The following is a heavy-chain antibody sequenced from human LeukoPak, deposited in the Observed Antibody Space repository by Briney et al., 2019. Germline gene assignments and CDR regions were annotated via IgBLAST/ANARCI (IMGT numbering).Heavy chain of an antibody. Sequence: TPSETLSLTCAVYGGSFSGYYWSWIRQPPGKGLEWIGYIYYSGSTNYNPSLKSRVTISVDTSKNQFSLKLSSVTAADTAVYYCARDHDFWSGFGWFDPWGQGTLVTVSS. J-gene: IGHJ5*02. D-gene: IGHD3-3*01. CDR1: GGSFSGYY. V-gene: IGHV4-59*01. CDR3: ARDHDFWSGFGWFDP. CDR2: IYYSGST.